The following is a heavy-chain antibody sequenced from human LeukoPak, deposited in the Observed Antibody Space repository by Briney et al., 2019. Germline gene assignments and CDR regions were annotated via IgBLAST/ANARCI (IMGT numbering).Heavy chain of an antibody. Sequence: GGSLRLSCAASGFSFSTYWMHWVRQPPGKGLEWVANIKRDGSEKYYVDSVKGRFTISRDNAKNSLYLQMNSLRAEDTAVYYCARDPSRGYSYGYADYWGQGSLVIVSS. V-gene: IGHV3-7*01. J-gene: IGHJ4*02. D-gene: IGHD5-18*01. CDR2: IKRDGSEK. CDR3: ARDPSRGYSYGYADY. CDR1: GFSFSTYW.